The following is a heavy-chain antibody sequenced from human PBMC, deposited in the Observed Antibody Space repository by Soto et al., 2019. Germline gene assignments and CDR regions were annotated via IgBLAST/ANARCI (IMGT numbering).Heavy chain of an antibody. Sequence: GGSLRLSCAASGSTLSNYEMNWVRQTPGKGLEWVSYISYTGSTIYYADSVSGRFTISRDNSKNSLYLQMNSLRAEDTAVYYCARGLRIYYDRSGLHASGQGTLVTVAS. CDR2: ISYTGSTI. J-gene: IGHJ5*02. CDR3: ARGLRIYYDRSGLHA. CDR1: GSTLSNYE. D-gene: IGHD3-22*01. V-gene: IGHV3-48*03.